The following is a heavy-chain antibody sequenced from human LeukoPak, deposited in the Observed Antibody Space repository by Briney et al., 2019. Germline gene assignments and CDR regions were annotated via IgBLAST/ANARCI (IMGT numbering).Heavy chain of an antibody. D-gene: IGHD1-26*01. J-gene: IGHJ4*02. CDR2: ISGSGGST. V-gene: IGHV3-23*01. CDR1: GFTFSSYA. Sequence: GGSLRLSCAASGFTFSSYAMSWVRQAPGKGLEWVSAISGSGGSTYYVDSVKGRFTISRDNSKNTLYLQMNSLRAEDTAVYYCAREIRGYSYFDYWGQGTLVTVSS. CDR3: AREIRGYSYFDY.